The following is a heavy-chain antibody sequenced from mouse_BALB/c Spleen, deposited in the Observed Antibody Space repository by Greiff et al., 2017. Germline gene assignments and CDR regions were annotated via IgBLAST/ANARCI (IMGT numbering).Heavy chain of an antibody. J-gene: IGHJ2*01. CDR2: INPSSGYT. CDR1: GYTFTSYT. V-gene: IGHV1-4*01. D-gene: IGHD1-1*01. CDR3: ARWVVAFDY. Sequence: QVHVKQSGAELARPGASVKMSCKASGYTFTSYTMHWVKQRPGQGLEWIGYINPSSGYTNYNQKFKDKATLTADKSSSTAYMQLSSLTSEDSAVYYCARWVVAFDYWGQGTTLTVSS.